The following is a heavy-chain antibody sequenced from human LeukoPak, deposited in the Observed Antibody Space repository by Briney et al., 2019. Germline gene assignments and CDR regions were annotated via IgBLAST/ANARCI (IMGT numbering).Heavy chain of an antibody. V-gene: IGHV3-23*01. Sequence: GGSLRLSCAASGFTFSSYAMSWVRQAPGKGLEWVSAISGSGGSTYYADSVKGRFTISRDNSKNTLYLQMNSLRAEDTAVYYCATXTTXXXXFXDXDYWXXGTLVTV. CDR3: ATXTTXXXXFXDXDY. CDR2: ISGSGGST. J-gene: IGHJ4*02. D-gene: IGHD3-10*01. CDR1: GFTFSSYA.